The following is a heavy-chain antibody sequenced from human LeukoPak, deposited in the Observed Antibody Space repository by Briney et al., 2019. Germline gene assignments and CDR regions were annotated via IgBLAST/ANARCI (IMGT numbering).Heavy chain of an antibody. Sequence: ASVKVSCKASGYTFTGYYMHWVRQAPGQGLEWMGRINPNSGGTNYAQKFQGRVTMTRDTSISTAYMELSRLRSDDTAVYYCARGGPYGDYAYYYYLDVWGKGTTVTVSS. CDR3: ARGGPYGDYAYYYYLDV. CDR2: INPNSGGT. J-gene: IGHJ6*03. D-gene: IGHD4-17*01. CDR1: GYTFTGYY. V-gene: IGHV1-2*06.